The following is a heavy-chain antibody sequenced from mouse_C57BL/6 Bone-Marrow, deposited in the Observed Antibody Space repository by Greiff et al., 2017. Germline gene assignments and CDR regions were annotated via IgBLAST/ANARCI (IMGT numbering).Heavy chain of an antibody. CDR2: IWSGGST. CDR1: GFSLTSYG. CDR3: ARRGYFSWFAY. D-gene: IGHD2-14*01. V-gene: IGHV2-2*01. Sequence: QVQLKESGPGLVQPSQSLSITCTVSGFSLTSYGVHWVRPSPGKGLEWLGVIWSGGSTDYNAAFISRLSISKDNSKSQVFFKMNSLQADDTAIYYCARRGYFSWFAYWGQGTLVTVSA. J-gene: IGHJ3*01.